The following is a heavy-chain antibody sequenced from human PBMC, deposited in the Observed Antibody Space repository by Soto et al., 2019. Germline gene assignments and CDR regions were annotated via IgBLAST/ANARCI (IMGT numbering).Heavy chain of an antibody. D-gene: IGHD4-17*01. Sequence: ASVKVSCKASGGTFSSYAISWVRQAPGQGLEWMGGIIPIFGTANYAQKFQGRVTITADESTSTAYMELSSLRSEDTAVYYCARGLATVVTPSEYFQHWGQGTLVTVSS. CDR2: IIPIFGTA. CDR1: GGTFSSYA. CDR3: ARGLATVVTPSEYFQH. J-gene: IGHJ1*01. V-gene: IGHV1-69*13.